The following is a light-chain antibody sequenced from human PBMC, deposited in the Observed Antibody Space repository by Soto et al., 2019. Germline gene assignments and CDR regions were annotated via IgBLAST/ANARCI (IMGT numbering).Light chain of an antibody. CDR1: QSISSW. J-gene: IGKJ4*01. Sequence: DIQMTQSPSTLSASVGDRVTITCRASQSISSWLAWYQQKPGKAPKLLIYKASSLESGVPSRFSGSGSGTEFTLTISSPQPDDFATYYCQQYNSVSLLTFGGGTKVEIK. CDR2: KAS. V-gene: IGKV1-5*03. CDR3: QQYNSVSLLT.